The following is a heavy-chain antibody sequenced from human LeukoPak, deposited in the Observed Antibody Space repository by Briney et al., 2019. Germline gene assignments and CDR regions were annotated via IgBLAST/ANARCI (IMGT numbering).Heavy chain of an antibody. Sequence: PGRSLRLSCAASGFTFSRYGMYWVRQAPGKGLEWVAVIWYDGSNKYYADSVKGRFTISRDNSKNTLYLQMNSLRAEDTAVYYCAKAGWLRFGYFDYWDQGTLVTVSS. CDR2: IWYDGSNK. D-gene: IGHD5-12*01. V-gene: IGHV3-33*06. CDR1: GFTFSRYG. CDR3: AKAGWLRFGYFDY. J-gene: IGHJ4*02.